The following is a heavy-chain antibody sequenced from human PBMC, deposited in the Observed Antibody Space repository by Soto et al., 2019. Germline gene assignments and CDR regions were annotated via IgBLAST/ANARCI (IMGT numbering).Heavy chain of an antibody. V-gene: IGHV3-11*05. D-gene: IGHD4-17*01. CDR1: GFTFSDYY. CDR2: ISSSSSYT. Sequence: PGGSLRLSCAASGFTFSDYYMSWIRQAPGKGLEWVSYISSSSSYTNYADSVKGRLTISRDNAKNSLYLQMNSLRAEDTAVYYCARDSVYYGDYELNYFDYWGQGTLVTVSS. CDR3: ARDSVYYGDYELNYFDY. J-gene: IGHJ4*02.